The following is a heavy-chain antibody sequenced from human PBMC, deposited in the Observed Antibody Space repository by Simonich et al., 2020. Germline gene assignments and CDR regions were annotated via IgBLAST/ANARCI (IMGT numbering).Heavy chain of an antibody. CDR3: AREGLLLDAFDI. Sequence: VQLVESGGGLVKPGRSLRLSCAASGFTFSSYAMHWVRQAPGKGLEWGAVISYDGSNKYYADSVKGRFTISRDNSKNTLYLQMNSLRAEDTAVYYCAREGLLLDAFDIWGQGTMVTVSS. D-gene: IGHD2-15*01. CDR1: GFTFSSYA. CDR2: ISYDGSNK. J-gene: IGHJ3*02. V-gene: IGHV3-30*07.